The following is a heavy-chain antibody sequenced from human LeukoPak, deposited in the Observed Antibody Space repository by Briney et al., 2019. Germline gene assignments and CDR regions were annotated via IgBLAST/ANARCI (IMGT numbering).Heavy chain of an antibody. Sequence: SVKVSCKAFGGSFSSEAISWVRQAPGQGLEWMGGIIPIFGTANYAQKFQGRVTITTDESTTTAYMEVRSLRSEDTAVYYCGRKAGDCGGGSCYSIDYWGQGTLVTVSS. CDR2: IIPIFGTA. CDR1: GGSFSSEA. CDR3: GRKAGDCGGGSCYSIDY. J-gene: IGHJ4*02. D-gene: IGHD2-15*01. V-gene: IGHV1-69*05.